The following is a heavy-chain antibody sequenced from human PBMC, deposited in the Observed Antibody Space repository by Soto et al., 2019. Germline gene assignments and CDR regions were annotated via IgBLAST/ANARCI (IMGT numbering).Heavy chain of an antibody. V-gene: IGHV1-18*01. CDR2: ISAYNGNT. CDR1: GYTFTSYG. D-gene: IGHD3-22*01. CDR3: ARDGAFPYYYDSSGYYY. Sequence: ASVKVSCKASGYTFTSYGISWVRQAPGQGLEWMGWISAYNGNTNYAQKLQGRVTMTTDTSTSTAYMELRSLRSDDTAVYYCARDGAFPYYYDSSGYYYWGQGTLVTVSS. J-gene: IGHJ4*02.